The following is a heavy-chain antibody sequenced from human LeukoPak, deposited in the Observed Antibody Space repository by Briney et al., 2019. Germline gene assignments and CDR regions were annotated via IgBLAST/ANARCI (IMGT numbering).Heavy chain of an antibody. D-gene: IGHD5-18*01. V-gene: IGHV3-49*04. CDR3: TRGPIQLWLYHGMDV. CDR2: IRSKTYGGTT. Sequence: GGSLRLSCTVSGFTFGDHAMSWVRQAPGKGLEWVGFIRSKTYGGTTEYAASVKGRFIISRDDSTSIAYLQMNSLKTEDTAVYYCTRGPIQLWLYHGMDVWGQGTTVTVSS. J-gene: IGHJ6*02. CDR1: GFTFGDHA.